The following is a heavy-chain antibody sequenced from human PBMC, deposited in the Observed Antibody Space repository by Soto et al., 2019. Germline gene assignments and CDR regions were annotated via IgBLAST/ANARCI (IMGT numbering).Heavy chain of an antibody. D-gene: IGHD5-12*01. CDR1: GGTFSSYA. CDR3: AREGGGGVDIVATMALDY. Sequence: QVQLVQSGAEVKKPGSSVKVSCKASGGTFSSYAISWVRQAPGQGLEWMGGIIPIFGTANYAQKFQGRVTITGDESTSTAYRELSGLRAEDTAVYYCAREGGGGVDIVATMALDYWGQGTLVTVSS. V-gene: IGHV1-69*01. CDR2: IIPIFGTA. J-gene: IGHJ4*02.